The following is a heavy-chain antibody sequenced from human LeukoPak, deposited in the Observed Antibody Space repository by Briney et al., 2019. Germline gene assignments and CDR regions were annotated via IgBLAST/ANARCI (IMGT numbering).Heavy chain of an antibody. Sequence: PGGSLRLSCAASGFTFSNYWVHWVRRAPGKGLVWVSRINRDGSTTNYADSVKGRFTVSRDNAKNTLNLQMSSLRAEDTAVYYCARDKKSGESSEIDYWGQGTLVTVSS. D-gene: IGHD3-10*01. J-gene: IGHJ4*02. CDR3: ARDKKSGESSEIDY. CDR1: GFTFSNYW. CDR2: INRDGSTT. V-gene: IGHV3-74*01.